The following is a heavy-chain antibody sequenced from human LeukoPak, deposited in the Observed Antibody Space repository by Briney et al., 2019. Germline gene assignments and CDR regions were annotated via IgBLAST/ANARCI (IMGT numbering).Heavy chain of an antibody. D-gene: IGHD3-9*01. CDR2: IKSWTNGGTT. Sequence: GGSLRLSCVGSGFGFSDAWMTWVRQAPGKGLEWAGHIKSWTNGGTTDYAAPVRGRFSISRDDSQNMVYLQMNSLRPDDTGVYHCATGFFQYGYNNWGQGTVVTVSS. J-gene: IGHJ4*02. V-gene: IGHV3-15*05. CDR3: ATGFFQYGYNN. CDR1: GFGFSDAW.